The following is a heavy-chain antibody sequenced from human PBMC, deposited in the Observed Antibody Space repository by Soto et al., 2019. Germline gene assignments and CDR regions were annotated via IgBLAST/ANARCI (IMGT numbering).Heavy chain of an antibody. CDR3: ARGSDVLLWFGESYYFDY. CDR2: ISAYNGNT. J-gene: IGHJ4*02. Sequence: ASVKDSCKASGYTFTSYGISWVRQAPGQGLEWMGWISAYNGNTNYAQKFQGRVTMTRNTSISTAYMELSSLRSEDTAVYYCARGSDVLLWFGESYYFDYWGQGTLVTVSS. D-gene: IGHD3-10*01. CDR1: GYTFTSYG. V-gene: IGHV1-18*01.